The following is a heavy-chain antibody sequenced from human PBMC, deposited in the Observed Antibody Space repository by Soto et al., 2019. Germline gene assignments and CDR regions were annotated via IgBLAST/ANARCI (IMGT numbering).Heavy chain of an antibody. V-gene: IGHV5-10-1*01. CDR1: GYSFTSSW. CDR2: IDPSDSYT. Sequence: PGESLKISCKGSGYSFTSSWISWVRQMPGKGLEWMGRIDPSDSYTNYSPSFQGHVTISADKSISTAYLQWSSLKASDTAMYYCARHHSMGIAAAGTRAYYYYYYGMDVSGQGTTVTVS. D-gene: IGHD6-13*01. J-gene: IGHJ6*02. CDR3: ARHHSMGIAAAGTRAYYYYYYGMDV.